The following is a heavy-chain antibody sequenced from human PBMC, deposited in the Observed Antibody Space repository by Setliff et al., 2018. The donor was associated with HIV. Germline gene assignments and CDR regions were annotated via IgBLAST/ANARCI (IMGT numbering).Heavy chain of an antibody. Sequence: GASVKVSCKASGYTFTDHYIHWVRQAPGQGLEWMGWINSASGGTNNAQNFQGRVTVTRDTSINTAYVELNSLKSDDTAVYYCARDYLHVFDIWGQGTMGAVSS. J-gene: IGHJ3*02. CDR3: ARDYLHVFDI. CDR1: GYTFTDHY. V-gene: IGHV1-2*02. CDR2: INSASGGT.